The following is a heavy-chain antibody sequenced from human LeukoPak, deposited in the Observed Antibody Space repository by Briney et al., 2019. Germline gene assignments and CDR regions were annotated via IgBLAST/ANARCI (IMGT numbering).Heavy chain of an antibody. D-gene: IGHD2-2*01. CDR3: ARDSRDCSSTSCYWPHYFDY. Sequence: GGSLRLSCAASGFTVSSNYMSWVRQAPGKGLEWVSVIYTGGSTYYADSVKGRFTISRDNSKNTLYLQMNSLRAEDTAVYYCARDSRDCSSTSCYWPHYFDYWGQGTLVTVSS. J-gene: IGHJ4*02. CDR1: GFTVSSNY. V-gene: IGHV3-53*01. CDR2: IYTGGST.